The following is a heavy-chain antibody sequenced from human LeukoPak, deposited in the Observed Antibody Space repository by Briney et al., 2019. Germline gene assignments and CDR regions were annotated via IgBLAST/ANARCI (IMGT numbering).Heavy chain of an antibody. D-gene: IGHD3-3*01. V-gene: IGHV1-18*01. CDR2: ISAYNGNT. CDR3: ARENKYYDFWSGYYDNWFDP. J-gene: IGHJ5*02. Sequence: ASVKVSCKASGYTFTSYGISWVRQAPGQGLEWMGWISAYNGNTNYAQKLQGRVTMTTDTSTSTAYMELRSLRSDDTAVYYCARENKYYDFWSGYYDNWFDPWGQGTLVTVSS. CDR1: GYTFTSYG.